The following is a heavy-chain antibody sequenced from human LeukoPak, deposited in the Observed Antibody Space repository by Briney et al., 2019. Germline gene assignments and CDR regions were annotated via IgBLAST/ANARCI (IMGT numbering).Heavy chain of an antibody. Sequence: VASVKVFCKASGYTFTSYYMHWVRQAPGQGLEWMGIINPSGGSTSYAQKFQGRVTMTRDTSTSTVYMELSSLRSEDTAVYYCARPYNWNLIPMVRGVTDNAFDIWGQGTMVTVSS. J-gene: IGHJ3*02. V-gene: IGHV1-46*01. D-gene: IGHD3-10*01. CDR3: ARPYNWNLIPMVRGVTDNAFDI. CDR2: INPSGGST. CDR1: GYTFTSYY.